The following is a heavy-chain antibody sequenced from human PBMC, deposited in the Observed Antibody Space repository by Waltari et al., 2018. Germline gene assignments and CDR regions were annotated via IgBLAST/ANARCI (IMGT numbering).Heavy chain of an antibody. CDR1: GYTFTSYA. D-gene: IGHD6-19*01. Sequence: QVQLVQSGAEVKKPGASVKVSCKASGYTFTSYAMHWVRQAPGQRLEWMGWINAGNGNTKYSQEFQGRVTITTDESTSTAYRELSSLRSEDTAVYYCASSHSSGWYGTPYYYYGMDVWGQGTTVTVSS. V-gene: IGHV1-3*03. CDR2: INAGNGNT. J-gene: IGHJ6*02. CDR3: ASSHSSGWYGTPYYYYGMDV.